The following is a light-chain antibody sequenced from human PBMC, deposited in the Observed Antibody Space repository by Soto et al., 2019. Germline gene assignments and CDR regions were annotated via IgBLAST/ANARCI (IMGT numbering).Light chain of an antibody. J-gene: IGKJ3*01. CDR1: QSVSTS. Sequence: EIVLTQSPATLSLSPGERATLSCRASQSVSTSLVWYQQKPALAPRLLIYDASSRATGIPARFSGSGSGTDVTLTISSLEPEDFAIYYCQQRRNWPITFGPGTTVDIK. CDR3: QQRRNWPIT. CDR2: DAS. V-gene: IGKV3-11*01.